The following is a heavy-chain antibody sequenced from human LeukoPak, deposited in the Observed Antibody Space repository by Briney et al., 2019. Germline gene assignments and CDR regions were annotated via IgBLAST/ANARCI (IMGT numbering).Heavy chain of an antibody. CDR1: GGSFSGYY. CDR3: ARCQDGYSRSDY. CDR2: IILSGST. Sequence: SETLSLTCAVYGGSFSGYYWSWIRQPPGKGLEWIGEIILSGSTNYNPSLKSRVTISVDTSKNQFSLKLSSVTAADTAVYYCARCQDGYSRSDYWGQGTLVTVSS. V-gene: IGHV4-34*12. D-gene: IGHD5-24*01. J-gene: IGHJ4*02.